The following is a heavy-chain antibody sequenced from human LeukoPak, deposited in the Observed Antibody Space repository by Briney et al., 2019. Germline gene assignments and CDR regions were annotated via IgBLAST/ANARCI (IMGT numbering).Heavy chain of an antibody. CDR2: IKPDGSEK. CDR1: AFTFRTYW. D-gene: IGHD1-26*01. CDR3: TRDASGDTSSGPRVDV. J-gene: IGHJ6*02. Sequence: PGGSLRLSCAASAFTFRTYWMSWVRQAPGKGLEWVAMIKPDGSEKYYVDSVKGLFTISRDNAKNSLYLQMTSLRAEDTAVYYCTRDASGDTSSGPRVDVWGQGTTVTVP. V-gene: IGHV3-7*05.